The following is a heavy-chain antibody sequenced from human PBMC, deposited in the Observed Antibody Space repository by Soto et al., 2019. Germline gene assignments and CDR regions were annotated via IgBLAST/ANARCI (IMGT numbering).Heavy chain of an antibody. Sequence: QVHLVQSGAEVKKPGASVKVSCKGSGYAFTTYGITWVRQAPGQGLEWMGWISAHNGNTNYAQKLQGRVTVTRDTSRSTADMELRSLRSDDTAVYYCARGGYGDYWGQGALVTVSS. CDR2: ISAHNGNT. CDR1: GYAFTTYG. D-gene: IGHD1-1*01. J-gene: IGHJ4*02. V-gene: IGHV1-18*01. CDR3: ARGGYGDY.